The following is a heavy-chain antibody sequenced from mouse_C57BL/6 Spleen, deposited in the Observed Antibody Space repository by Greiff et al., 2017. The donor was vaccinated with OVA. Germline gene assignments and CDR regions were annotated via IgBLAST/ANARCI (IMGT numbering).Heavy chain of an antibody. CDR2: ISYDGSN. CDR3: ARRNEYYAMDY. CDR1: GYSITSGYY. Sequence: EVQLQESGPGLVKPSQSLSLTCSVTGYSITSGYYWNWIRQFPGNKLEWMGYISYDGSNNYNPSLKNRISITRDTSTNQFFLKLNSVTTEDTATYYCARRNEYYAMDYWGQGTSVTVSS. J-gene: IGHJ4*01. V-gene: IGHV3-6*01.